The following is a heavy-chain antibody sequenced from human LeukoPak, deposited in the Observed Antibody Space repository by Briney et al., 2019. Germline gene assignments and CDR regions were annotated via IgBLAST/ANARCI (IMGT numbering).Heavy chain of an antibody. Sequence: PGGSLRLSCAASGVTLSSYWMHWVRQVPGKGLVWVSRITSDGGNTRYADSVKGRFTISRDNAKNTLYLQMNSLRAEDTAVYFCASSGSGHYYFDFWGQGTLVTVSS. J-gene: IGHJ4*02. CDR3: ASSGSGHYYFDF. CDR1: GVTLSSYW. CDR2: ITSDGGNT. D-gene: IGHD3-22*01. V-gene: IGHV3-74*01.